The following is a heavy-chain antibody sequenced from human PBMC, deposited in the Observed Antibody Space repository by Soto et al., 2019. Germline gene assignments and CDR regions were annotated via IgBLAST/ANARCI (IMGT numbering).Heavy chain of an antibody. D-gene: IGHD2-8*01. J-gene: IGHJ6*02. CDR2: IDPGDSYT. V-gene: IGHV5-10-1*01. Sequence: GESLKISCKGSGYSFTSYWISWVRQMPGKGLEWMGRIDPGDSYTNYSPSFQGHVTISADKSISTAYLQWSSLKASDTAMYYCARGGIVLMVYSPYRNRENYYYGMDVWGQGTTVTVSS. CDR1: GYSFTSYW. CDR3: ARGGIVLMVYSPYRNRENYYYGMDV.